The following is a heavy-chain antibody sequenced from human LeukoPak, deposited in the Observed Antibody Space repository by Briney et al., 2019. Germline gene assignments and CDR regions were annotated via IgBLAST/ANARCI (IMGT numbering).Heavy chain of an antibody. Sequence: GGTLRLSCAASGFTFSNFAMNWVRQAPGKGLEWVSAISGSGAYYADSVKGRFTISRDNAKNSMYLQMNSLRTEDTAVYYCARVKDHRGIAVAGSDYWGQGTLVTVSS. CDR2: ISGSGA. CDR3: ARVKDHRGIAVAGSDY. CDR1: GFTFSNFA. D-gene: IGHD6-13*01. J-gene: IGHJ4*02. V-gene: IGHV3-23*01.